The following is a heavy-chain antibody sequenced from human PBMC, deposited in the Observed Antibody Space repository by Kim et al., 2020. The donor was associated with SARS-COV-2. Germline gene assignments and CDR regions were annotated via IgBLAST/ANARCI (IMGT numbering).Heavy chain of an antibody. D-gene: IGHD3-3*01. Sequence: GGSLRLSCAASGFTFSNAWMSWVRQAPGKGLEWVGRIKNKTDSGTTDYAAPVKGRFIISRADSKNTLYLQMNSLKTEDTAVYYCTNVGGSTIFGVFEADYWGQGTLVTVSS. V-gene: IGHV3-15*01. J-gene: IGHJ4*02. CDR3: TNVGGSTIFGVFEADY. CDR2: IKNKTDSGTT. CDR1: GFTFSNAW.